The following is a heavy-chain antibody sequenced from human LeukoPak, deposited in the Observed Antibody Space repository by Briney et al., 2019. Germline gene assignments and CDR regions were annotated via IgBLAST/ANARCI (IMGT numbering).Heavy chain of an antibody. V-gene: IGHV4-59*08. CDR2: IYYSGST. CDR1: GGAISSYY. D-gene: IGHD4-17*01. J-gene: IGHJ4*02. CDR3: ATLTTTGQNDY. Sequence: SETLSLTCTVSGGAISSYYSSWIRQPAGKGLEWIGYIYYSGSTNYNPSLKSRVTISVDTSKNQFSLKLSSVTAADTAVYYCATLTTTGQNDYWGQGTLVTVSS.